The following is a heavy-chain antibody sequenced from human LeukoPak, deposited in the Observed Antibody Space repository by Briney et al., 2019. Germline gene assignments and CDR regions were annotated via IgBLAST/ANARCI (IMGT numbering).Heavy chain of an antibody. V-gene: IGHV4-34*01. Sequence: SETLSLTCAVYGGSFSGYYWSWIRQPPGKGLEWIGEINHSGSTNYNPSLKSRVTISVDTSKNQFSLKLSSVTAADTAVYYCARQRYSNYYGHWGQGTLVTVSS. CDR2: INHSGST. D-gene: IGHD4-11*01. CDR1: GGSFSGYY. J-gene: IGHJ4*02. CDR3: ARQRYSNYYGH.